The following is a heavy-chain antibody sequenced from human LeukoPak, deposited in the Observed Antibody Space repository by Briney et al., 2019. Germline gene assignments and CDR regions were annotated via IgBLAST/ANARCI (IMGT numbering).Heavy chain of an antibody. Sequence: PSEALSLTCAVYVGSFSDYYWSWIPQPPGRGREWIGKLNPGGSTDYNPSLKSRVTMSVDTSKNQFSLELTSVTAADTAVCYCARGLYFSGWYFDYWGQGTPVTVSS. CDR3: ARGLYFSGWYFDY. J-gene: IGHJ4*02. D-gene: IGHD6-19*01. CDR1: VGSFSDYY. V-gene: IGHV4-34*01. CDR2: LNPGGST.